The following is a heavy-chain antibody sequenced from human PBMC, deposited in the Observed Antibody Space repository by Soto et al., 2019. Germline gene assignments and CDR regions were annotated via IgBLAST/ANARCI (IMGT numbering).Heavy chain of an antibody. Sequence: PGGSLRLSCAASGFPFRTYDMHWVRQAPGKGLDWVAGIRYDGTNKSYADSVKGRFTISRDNSKSTLYLQMNGLRAEDTDVYYFARTDCRSSGCLRHLVGAATMEFWGQGT. CDR3: ARTDCRSSGCLRHLVGAATMEF. V-gene: IGHV3-33*01. CDR2: IRYDGTNK. J-gene: IGHJ4*02. D-gene: IGHD1-26*01. CDR1: GFPFRTYD.